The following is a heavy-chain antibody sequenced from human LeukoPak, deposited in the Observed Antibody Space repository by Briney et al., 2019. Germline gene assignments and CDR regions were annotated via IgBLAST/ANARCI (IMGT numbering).Heavy chain of an antibody. CDR3: AGQGPAAGTNY. CDR1: GYTFTGYY. V-gene: IGHV1-2*06. CDR2: INPHSGGT. D-gene: IGHD6-13*01. Sequence: ASVRVSCKASGYTFTGYYMHWVRQAPGQGLEWVGRINPHSGGTNYAQKFQGRVTMTRDTSISTAYMELSRLRSDDTAVYYCAGQGPAAGTNYWGQGTLVTVSS. J-gene: IGHJ4*02.